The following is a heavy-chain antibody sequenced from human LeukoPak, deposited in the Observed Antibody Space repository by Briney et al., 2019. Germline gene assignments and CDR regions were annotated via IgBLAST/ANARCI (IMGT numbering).Heavy chain of an antibody. J-gene: IGHJ6*03. CDR2: INYSGST. V-gene: IGHV4-34*01. D-gene: IGHD3-10*01. CDR3: ARRPYYYGSGSLYYYYYYYMDV. Sequence: PSETLSLTCAVYGGSFSGYHWSWIRQPPGKGLEWIGEINYSGSTNYNPSLKSRVTISVDTSKNQFSLKLSSVTAADTAVYYCARRPYYYGSGSLYYYYYYYMDVWGKGTTVTISS. CDR1: GGSFSGYH.